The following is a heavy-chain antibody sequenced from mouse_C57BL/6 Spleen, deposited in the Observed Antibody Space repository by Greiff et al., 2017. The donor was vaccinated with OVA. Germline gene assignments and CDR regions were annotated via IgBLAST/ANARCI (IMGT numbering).Heavy chain of an antibody. J-gene: IGHJ2*01. Sequence: VQLQQPGAELVRPGTSVKLSCKASGYTFTSYWMHWVKQRPGQGLEWIGVIDPSDSYTNYNQKFKGKATLTVDTSSSPAYMQLSSLTSEDSAVYDCARSYYGSSYVEDYFDYWGQGTTLTVSA. V-gene: IGHV1-59*01. CDR1: GYTFTSYW. CDR3: ARSYYGSSYVEDYFDY. CDR2: IDPSDSYT. D-gene: IGHD1-1*01.